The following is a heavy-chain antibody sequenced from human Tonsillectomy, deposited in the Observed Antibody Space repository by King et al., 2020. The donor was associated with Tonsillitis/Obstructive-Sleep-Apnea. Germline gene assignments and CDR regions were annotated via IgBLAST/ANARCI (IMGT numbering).Heavy chain of an antibody. CDR2: ISRSSTHI. Sequence: VQLVESGGGLVKPGGSLRLSCAASGFTFSSYTMNWVRQAPGKGLEWVASISRSSTHIDYADSLKGRFNISRDNAKNLLYLQMSRLRAEDTALYYCARARGYGDYYFDYWGQGTLVTVSS. CDR1: GFTFSSYT. D-gene: IGHD4-17*01. V-gene: IGHV3-21*06. CDR3: ARARGYGDYYFDY. J-gene: IGHJ4*02.